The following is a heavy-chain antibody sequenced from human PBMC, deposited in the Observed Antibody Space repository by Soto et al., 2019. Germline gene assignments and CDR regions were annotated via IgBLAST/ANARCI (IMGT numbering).Heavy chain of an antibody. V-gene: IGHV3-23*01. Sequence: EVQLLESGGGLVQPGGSLRLSCAASGFTFSSHAMSWVRQAPGKGLEWVSAISGGGGSTYSADSVKGCFTISRDNSRNTVYLQMSSLRAEDTAIYYCAKVPKKTGTGWFDPWGQGTLVTVSS. CDR3: AKVPKKTGTGWFDP. J-gene: IGHJ5*02. CDR1: GFTFSSHA. CDR2: ISGGGGST. D-gene: IGHD1-1*01.